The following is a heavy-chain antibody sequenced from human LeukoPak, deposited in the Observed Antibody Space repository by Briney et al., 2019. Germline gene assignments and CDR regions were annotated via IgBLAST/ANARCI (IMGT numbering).Heavy chain of an antibody. CDR2: IYSGGTT. V-gene: IGHV3-66*01. D-gene: IGHD2-21*02. J-gene: IGHJ5*02. Sequence: QAGGSLRLSCAASGFTVRSNYMSWVRQAPGKGLEGVSVIYSGGTTYYADSVKGRFTISRDNSNNPLYLQMNRLRAEDTAVYYCARGVTPDWFDPWGQGTLVTVSS. CDR3: ARGVTPDWFDP. CDR1: GFTVRSNY.